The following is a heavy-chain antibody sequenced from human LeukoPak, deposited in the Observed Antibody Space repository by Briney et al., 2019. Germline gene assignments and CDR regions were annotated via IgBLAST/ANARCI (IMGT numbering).Heavy chain of an antibody. CDR2: INPNSGGT. D-gene: IGHD3-10*01. Sequence: GASVKVSCKASGYTFTGYYMHWVRQAPGQGLEWMGWINPNSGGTNYAQKFQGWVTMTRDTSISTAYMELSRLRSDDTAVYYCARDNTYYYGSGSTDGAFDIWGQGTMVTVSS. J-gene: IGHJ3*02. CDR3: ARDNTYYYGSGSTDGAFDI. V-gene: IGHV1-2*04. CDR1: GYTFTGYY.